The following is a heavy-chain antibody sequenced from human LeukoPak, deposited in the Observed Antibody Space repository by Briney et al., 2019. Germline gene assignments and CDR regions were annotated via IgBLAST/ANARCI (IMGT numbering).Heavy chain of an antibody. J-gene: IGHJ4*02. D-gene: IGHD3-16*01. CDR3: VRGSPLRHYQD. V-gene: IGHV4-39*01. Sequence: PSETLSLTCTVSGGSISSSNYLWGWIRRPGGKGLEWIGILYYSDTTYYHPPLKFRPTLSVDTSKNQFSLKLSSLTAADTAIYYWVRGSPLRHYQDWGQGTLVTVSS. CDR2: LYYSDTT. CDR1: GGSISSSNYL.